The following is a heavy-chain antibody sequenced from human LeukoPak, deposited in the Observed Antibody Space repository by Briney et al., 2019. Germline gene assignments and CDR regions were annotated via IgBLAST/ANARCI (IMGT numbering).Heavy chain of an antibody. CDR2: INHSGTT. CDR1: GGSFSGYY. V-gene: IGHV4-34*01. J-gene: IGHJ4*02. Sequence: SETLSLTCAVYGGSFSGYYWSWIRQPPGKGLEWIGEINHSGTTNYYPSLKSRVTISVDTSKNQFSLDLISVTAADTAVYYCARGSRDRRQQFDYWGQGTLVTVSS. D-gene: IGHD5-24*01. CDR3: ARGSRDRRQQFDY.